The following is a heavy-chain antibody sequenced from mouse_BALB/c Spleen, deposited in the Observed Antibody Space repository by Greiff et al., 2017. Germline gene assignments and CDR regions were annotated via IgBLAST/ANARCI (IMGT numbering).Heavy chain of an antibody. CDR3: ATDYYGSSFPFAY. V-gene: IGHV2-6-4*01. CDR2: IWGGGST. CDR1: GFSLSRYS. D-gene: IGHD1-1*01. Sequence: VQVVESGPGLVAPSQSLSITCTVSGFSLSRYSVHWVRQPPGKGLEWLGMIWGGGSTDYNSALKSRLSISKDNSKSQVFLKMNSLQTDDTAMYYCATDYYGSSFPFAYWGQGTLVTVSA. J-gene: IGHJ3*01.